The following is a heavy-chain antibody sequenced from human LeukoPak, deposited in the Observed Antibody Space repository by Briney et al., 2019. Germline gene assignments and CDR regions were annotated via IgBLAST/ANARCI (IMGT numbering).Heavy chain of an antibody. Sequence: SVTLSLTCTVSGGSISSYYWSWIRQPPGKGLEWIGYIYYSGSTNYNPSLKSRVTISVDTSKNHFSLKLSSVTAADTAVYYCARHDIAYCNSCFDYWGQGTLVTVSS. D-gene: IGHD4-11*01. CDR1: GGSISSYY. V-gene: IGHV4-59*08. CDR3: ARHDIAYCNSCFDY. CDR2: IYYSGST. J-gene: IGHJ4*02.